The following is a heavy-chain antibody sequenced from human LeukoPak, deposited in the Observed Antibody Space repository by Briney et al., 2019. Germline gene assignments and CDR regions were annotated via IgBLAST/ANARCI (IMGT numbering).Heavy chain of an antibody. D-gene: IGHD6-13*01. CDR2: IYTSGST. J-gene: IGHJ4*02. CDR1: GGSISSYY. CDR3: ARDRGIAAAGTDENFDY. V-gene: IGHV4-4*07. Sequence: PSETLSLTCTVSGGSISSYYWSWIRQPAGKGLEWIGRIYTSGSTNYNPSLKSRVTMSVDTSKNQFSLKLSSVTAADTAVYYCARDRGIAAAGTDENFDYWGQGTLSPSPQ.